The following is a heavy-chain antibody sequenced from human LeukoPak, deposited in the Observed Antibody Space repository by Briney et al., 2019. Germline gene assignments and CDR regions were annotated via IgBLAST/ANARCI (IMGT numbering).Heavy chain of an antibody. V-gene: IGHV3-23*01. D-gene: IGHD2-2*01. Sequence: HGGCVSLSCAVSGLIFSSYAVRWVRQASGKGLEWVSAIRGSGGSTFYTDSVKGRFTIQRDISKHTLYREMISMRAEDTAVYYCAKDFDIVVVPAAPGVWGKGTTVTVS. CDR3: AKDFDIVVVPAAPGV. CDR1: GLIFSSYA. CDR2: IRGSGGST. J-gene: IGHJ6*03.